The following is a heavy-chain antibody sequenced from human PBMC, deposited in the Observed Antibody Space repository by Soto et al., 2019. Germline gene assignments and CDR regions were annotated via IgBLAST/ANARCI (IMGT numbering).Heavy chain of an antibody. V-gene: IGHV2-5*02. CDR3: AHARIQTIVVVPPGFFAP. D-gene: IGHD2-2*01. Sequence: QITLKESGPTLVKPTQTLTLTCTFSGFPLSTSGVGVGWIRQPPGTALEWLALIYWDDDKRYSPSLKSRLTITKDTSKNPVVRTMTNMDPVDTATYYCAHARIQTIVVVPPGFFAPRGQGTLVTVSS. CDR1: GFPLSTSGVG. CDR2: IYWDDDK. J-gene: IGHJ5*02.